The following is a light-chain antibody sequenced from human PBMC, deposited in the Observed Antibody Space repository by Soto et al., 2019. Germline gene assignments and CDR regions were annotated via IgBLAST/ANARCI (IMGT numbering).Light chain of an antibody. Sequence: PTSIYLSAGGIDPLSRRAIQTISSGFLAWYQQKVGQAPRLLIYDASNRATGVPDRFSGSGSGTDFSLTISRLEPEDFAVYYCQLYRDSLSITFGQGPRLEIK. CDR3: QLYRDSLSIT. V-gene: IGKV3-20*01. CDR2: DAS. CDR1: QTISSGF. J-gene: IGKJ5*01.